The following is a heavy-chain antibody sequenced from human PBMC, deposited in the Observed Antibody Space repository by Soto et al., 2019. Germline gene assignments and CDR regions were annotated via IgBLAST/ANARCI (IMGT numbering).Heavy chain of an antibody. Sequence: QITLKESGPTLVKPTQTLTLTCTFSGFSLSTRGVGVGWIRQPPGKALEWLAVIYWDDDKRYSPSLQSRLTITKDTSKNQVVLTKTNMDPVDTATYYRARKNYGDYPTDYWGQGTLVTVSS. D-gene: IGHD4-17*01. CDR2: IYWDDDK. V-gene: IGHV2-5*02. CDR1: GFSLSTRGVG. J-gene: IGHJ4*02. CDR3: ARKNYGDYPTDY.